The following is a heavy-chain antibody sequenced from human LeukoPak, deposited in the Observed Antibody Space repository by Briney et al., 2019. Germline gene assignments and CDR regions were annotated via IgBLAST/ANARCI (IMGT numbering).Heavy chain of an antibody. CDR3: ARAKPKNMVRGLIMRRESRYYFDY. CDR2: IIGSGAGT. D-gene: IGHD3-10*01. J-gene: IGHJ4*02. CDR1: GFTFSSYA. V-gene: IGHV3-23*01. Sequence: PGGSLRLSCAASGFTFSSYAMSWVRQAPGKGLDWVSAIIGSGAGTYYADSVKGRFTISRDNSKSTLYIQMNSPRAEDTAVYYCARAKPKNMVRGLIMRRESRYYFDYWGQGTLVTVSS.